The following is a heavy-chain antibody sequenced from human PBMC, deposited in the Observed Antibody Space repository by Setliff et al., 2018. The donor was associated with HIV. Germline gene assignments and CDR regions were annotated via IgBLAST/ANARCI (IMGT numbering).Heavy chain of an antibody. CDR2: MSGNSEII. CDR3: ARDDYFQH. V-gene: IGHV3-9*01. J-gene: IGHJ1*01. CDR1: GFAFDDHA. Sequence: AGGSLRLSCAASGFAFDDHAMHWVRQVPGKGLEWVAGMSGNSEIIAYADSVKGRFTISRDNAKTSLFLQMSSLRDEDTAKYYCARDDYFQHWGQGTQVTVSS.